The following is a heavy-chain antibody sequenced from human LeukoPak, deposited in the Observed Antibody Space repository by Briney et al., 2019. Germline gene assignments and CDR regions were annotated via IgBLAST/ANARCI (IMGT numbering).Heavy chain of an antibody. J-gene: IGHJ4*02. CDR2: ISSSGSTI. Sequence: GGSLGLSCAASGFTFSDYYMSWIRQAPGKGLEWVSYISSSGSTIYYADSVKGRFTISRDNAKNSLYLQMNSLRAEDTAVYYCARDCYDYVWGSYRYTGFDYWGQGTLVTVSS. CDR1: GFTFSDYY. CDR3: ARDCYDYVWGSYRYTGFDY. D-gene: IGHD3-16*02. V-gene: IGHV3-11*01.